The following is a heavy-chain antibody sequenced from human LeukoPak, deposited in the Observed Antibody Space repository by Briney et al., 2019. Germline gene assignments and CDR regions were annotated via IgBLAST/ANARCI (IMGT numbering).Heavy chain of an antibody. CDR2: ISGSGGSR. CDR3: ARGFDCSSTSCSCMDV. Sequence: GGSLRLSCAASGFTFTSYGMSWVRQAPGKGLEWVSAISGSGGSRNYADSVKGRFAISRDNSRNTLYLQMNSLRAEDTAVYYCARGFDCSSTSCSCMDVWGQGTTVTVSS. V-gene: IGHV3-23*01. D-gene: IGHD2-2*01. CDR1: GFTFTSYG. J-gene: IGHJ6*02.